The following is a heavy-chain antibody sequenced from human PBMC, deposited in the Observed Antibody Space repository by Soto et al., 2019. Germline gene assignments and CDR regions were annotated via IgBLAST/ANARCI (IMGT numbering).Heavy chain of an antibody. D-gene: IGHD3-22*01. Sequence: ASVKVSCKASGYTFTGYYMHWVRQAPGQGLEWMGWINPNSGGTNYAQKFQGRVTMTRDTSISTAYMELSRLRSDDTAVYYCARGHYYDSSGYRPNYYYYYGMDVWGQGTTVTVS. CDR3: ARGHYYDSSGYRPNYYYYYGMDV. CDR1: GYTFTGYY. CDR2: INPNSGGT. V-gene: IGHV1-2*02. J-gene: IGHJ6*02.